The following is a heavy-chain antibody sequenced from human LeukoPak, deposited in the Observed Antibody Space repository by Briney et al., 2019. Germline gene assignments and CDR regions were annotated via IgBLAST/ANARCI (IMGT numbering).Heavy chain of an antibody. CDR1: GGTFSSYA. CDR2: IIPIFGTA. V-gene: IGHV1-69*06. D-gene: IGHD3-10*01. J-gene: IGHJ4*02. Sequence: SVKVSCKASGGTFSSYAISWVRQAPGQGLEWMGGIIPIFGTANYAQKFQGRVTMTEDTSTDTAYMELSSLRSEDTAVYYCATYYYGSGSYYAIDYWGQGTLVTVSS. CDR3: ATYYYGSGSYYAIDY.